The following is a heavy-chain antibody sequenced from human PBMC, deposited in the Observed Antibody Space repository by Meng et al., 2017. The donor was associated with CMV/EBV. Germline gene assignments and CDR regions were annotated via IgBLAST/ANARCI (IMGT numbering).Heavy chain of an antibody. J-gene: IGHJ4*02. CDR1: GGTFSSYA. Sequence: QVQLVQSGAEVKKPGSAVKVPCKASGGTFSSYAISWVRQAPGQGLEWMGGIIPIFGTANYAQRFQGRVTITADESTSTAYMELSSLRSEDTAVYYCARMPRDGYNYIDYWGQGTLVTVSS. V-gene: IGHV1-69*12. D-gene: IGHD5-24*01. CDR3: ARMPRDGYNYIDY. CDR2: IIPIFGTA.